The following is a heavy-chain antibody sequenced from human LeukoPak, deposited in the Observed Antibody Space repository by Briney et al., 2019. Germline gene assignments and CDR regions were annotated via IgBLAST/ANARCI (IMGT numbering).Heavy chain of an antibody. CDR1: GYTFTSYD. V-gene: IGHV1-8*01. CDR2: MNPNSGNT. CDR3: ARGPGSNYDFWSGYLAYYYYSYGMDV. J-gene: IGHJ6*02. Sequence: ASVKVSCKASGYTFTSYDINWVRQATGQGLEWMGWMNPNSGNTGYAQKFQGRVTMTRNTSISTAYMELSSLRSEDTAVYYCARGPGSNYDFWSGYLAYYYYSYGMDVWGQGTTVTVSS. D-gene: IGHD3-3*01.